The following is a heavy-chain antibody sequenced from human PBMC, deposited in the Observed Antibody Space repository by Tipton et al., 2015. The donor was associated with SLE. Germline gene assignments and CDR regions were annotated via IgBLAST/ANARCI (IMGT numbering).Heavy chain of an antibody. CDR3: ARGKDIVVARDALDI. Sequence: TLSLTCAVYGGSLSGYYWSWIRQPPGKGLEWIGEINHSGSTNYNPSLKSRVTISVDTSKNQFSLKLSSVTAADTAVYYCARGKDIVVARDALDIWGQGTMVTVSS. J-gene: IGHJ3*02. CDR1: GGSLSGYY. D-gene: IGHD2-15*01. CDR2: INHSGST. V-gene: IGHV4-34*01.